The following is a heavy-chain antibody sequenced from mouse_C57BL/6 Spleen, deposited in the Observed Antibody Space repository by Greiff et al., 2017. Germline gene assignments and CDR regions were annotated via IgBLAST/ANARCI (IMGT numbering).Heavy chain of an antibody. J-gene: IGHJ1*03. CDR3: ARDYGSSRDWYFDV. CDR1: GYTFTSYW. V-gene: IGHV1-55*01. D-gene: IGHD1-1*01. CDR2: IYPGSGST. Sequence: VQLQQPGAELVKPGASVKMSCKASGYTFTSYWITWVKQRPGQGLEWIGDIYPGSGSTNYNEKFKSKATLTVDTSSSTAYMQLSSLTSEDSAVYYCARDYGSSRDWYFDVWGTGTTVTVSS.